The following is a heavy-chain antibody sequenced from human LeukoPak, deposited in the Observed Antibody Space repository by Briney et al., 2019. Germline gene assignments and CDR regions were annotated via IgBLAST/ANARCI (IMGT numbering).Heavy chain of an antibody. CDR2: IIPIFGTA. D-gene: IGHD3-10*01. Sequence: GASVKVSCKASGGTFSSYAISWVRQAPGQGLEWMGGIIPIFGTANYAQKFQGRVTITADKSTSTAYMELSSLRSEDTAVYYCAKGPLAGLSYYYYMDVWGKGTTVTVSS. J-gene: IGHJ6*03. CDR1: GGTFSSYA. V-gene: IGHV1-69*06. CDR3: AKGPLAGLSYYYYMDV.